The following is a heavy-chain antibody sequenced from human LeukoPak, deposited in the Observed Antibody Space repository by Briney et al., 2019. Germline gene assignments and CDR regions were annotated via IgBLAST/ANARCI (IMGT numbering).Heavy chain of an antibody. V-gene: IGHV3-21*01. CDR3: ARWDSRDYYYYMDV. CDR2: ISSSSSYI. Sequence: PGGSLRLSCAASGFTFSSYSMNWVRQAPGKGLEWVSSISSSSSYIYYADSVKGRFTISRDNAKNSLYLQMNSLRAEVTAVYYCARWDSRDYYYYMDVWGKGTTVTVSS. D-gene: IGHD6-13*01. J-gene: IGHJ6*03. CDR1: GFTFSSYS.